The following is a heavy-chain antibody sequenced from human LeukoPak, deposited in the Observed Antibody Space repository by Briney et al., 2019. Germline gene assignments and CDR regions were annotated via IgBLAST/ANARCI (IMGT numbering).Heavy chain of an antibody. CDR1: GFTFSSSW. J-gene: IGHJ6*03. V-gene: IGHV3-7*01. Sequence: PGGSLRLSCSASGFTFSSSWTTWVRQAPGKGLEWMANIKQDGSEQYTADSLKGRFTISRDNDKKLVFLQMNSLRVDDTAVYYCARVGPSYYYYYMDAWGNGTTVIVSS. CDR2: IKQDGSEQ. CDR3: ARVGPSYYYYYMDA.